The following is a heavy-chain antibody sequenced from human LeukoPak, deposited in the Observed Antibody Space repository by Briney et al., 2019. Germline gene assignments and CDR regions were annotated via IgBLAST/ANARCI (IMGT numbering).Heavy chain of an antibody. V-gene: IGHV4-59*08. D-gene: IGHD3-10*01. CDR3: ARHYDSGSYPLDF. J-gene: IGHJ4*02. CDR2: IYSSGST. CDR1: GGSTNRYL. Sequence: PSETLSLTCTVSGGSTNRYLWSWIRQPPGKGLEWIGHIYSSGSTTYTPSLQGRVTISLDTSKNQFSLKLSSVTAADTAVYYCARHYDSGSYPLDFWGQGTLVTVSS.